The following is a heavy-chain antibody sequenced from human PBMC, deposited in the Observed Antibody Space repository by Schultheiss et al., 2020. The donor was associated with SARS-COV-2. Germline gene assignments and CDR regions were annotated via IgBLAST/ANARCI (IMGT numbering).Heavy chain of an antibody. Sequence: SQTLSLTCTVSGDSISSNTYYWGWIRQPPGKGLEWIGSIIYSGTTYYKSSLKSRVTISVDTSKNQFSLRLSSLTAADAAVYYCARHAVDGSHYYYYMDVWGQGTSVTVSS. CDR1: GDSISSNTYY. V-gene: IGHV4-39*01. J-gene: IGHJ6*02. CDR2: IIYSGTT. CDR3: ARHAVDGSHYYYYMDV. D-gene: IGHD6-19*01.